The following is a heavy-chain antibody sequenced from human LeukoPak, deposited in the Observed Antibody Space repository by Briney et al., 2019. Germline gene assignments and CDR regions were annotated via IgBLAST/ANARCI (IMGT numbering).Heavy chain of an antibody. CDR1: GFSLSTSGVA. CDR2: IYWDDDK. CDR3: AHEYCGADCYYVFDI. V-gene: IGHV2-5*02. J-gene: IGHJ3*02. D-gene: IGHD2-21*02. Sequence: SGPTLVNPTQTLTLTCTVSGFSLSTSGVAVGWIRQPPGKALEWLALIYWDDDKLFRPSLKNRLTITKDTAKNQVVLTMTNMDPVDTATYYCAHEYCGADCYYVFDIWGQGTRVTVSS.